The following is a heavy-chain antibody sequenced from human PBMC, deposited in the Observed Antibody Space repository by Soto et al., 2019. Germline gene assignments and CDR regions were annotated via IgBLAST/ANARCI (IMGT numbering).Heavy chain of an antibody. V-gene: IGHV3-21*01. CDR3: ARDKWVGTYPPGN. J-gene: IGHJ4*02. Sequence: VGSLRLSCAASGFAFSSYSMNWVRQAPGKGLEWVSSISSSSSYIYYADSVKGRFTISRDNAKNSLYLQMNSLRAEDTAVYYCARDKWVGTYPPGNWGQGTLVTVS. CDR1: GFAFSSYS. CDR2: ISSSSSYI. D-gene: IGHD1-26*01.